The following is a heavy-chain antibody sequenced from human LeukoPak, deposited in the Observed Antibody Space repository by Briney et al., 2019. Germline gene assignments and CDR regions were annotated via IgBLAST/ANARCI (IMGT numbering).Heavy chain of an antibody. V-gene: IGHV3-9*03. CDR1: GFTFDDYA. CDR3: AKSSRRDCSSTSCYDAFDI. CDR2: ISWNSGSI. J-gene: IGHJ3*02. Sequence: GGSLRLSCAASGFTFDDYAMHWVRQAPGKGLEWVSGISWNSGSIGYADSVKGRFTISRDNAKNSPYLQMNSLRAEDMALYYCAKSSRRDCSSTSCYDAFDIWGQGTMVTVSS. D-gene: IGHD2-2*01.